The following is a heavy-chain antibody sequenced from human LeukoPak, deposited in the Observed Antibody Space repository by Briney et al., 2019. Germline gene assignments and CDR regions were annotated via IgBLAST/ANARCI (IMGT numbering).Heavy chain of an antibody. J-gene: IGHJ4*02. D-gene: IGHD3-22*01. Sequence: SVKVSCKASGDTFSRYGISWVRQAPGQGLEWMGGIIPLFGTANYAQKFQGRVTITADESTSTAYLELSRLRFGDTAVYYCAREWNYESNGYFYYYWGQGTLVTVSS. CDR3: AREWNYESNGYFYYY. V-gene: IGHV1-69*01. CDR1: GDTFSRYG. CDR2: IIPLFGTA.